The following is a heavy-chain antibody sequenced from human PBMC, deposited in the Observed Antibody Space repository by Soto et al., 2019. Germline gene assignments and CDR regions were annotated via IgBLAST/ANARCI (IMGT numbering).Heavy chain of an antibody. CDR1: GGSISSGGYY. V-gene: IGHV4-31*03. D-gene: IGHD5-12*01. J-gene: IGHJ4*02. CDR2: IYYSGST. CDR3: ASTNSGYDFDY. Sequence: QVQLQESGPGLVKPSQTLSLTCTVSGGSISSGGYYWSWIRQHPGKGREWIGDIYYSGSTYYNPSLQSXXTXSXXTSQNQFSLKLSAVTAADAAVNYCASTNSGYDFDYWGQGTLVTVSS.